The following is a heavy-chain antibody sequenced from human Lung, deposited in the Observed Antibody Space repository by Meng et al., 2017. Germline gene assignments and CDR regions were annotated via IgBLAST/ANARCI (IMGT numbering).Heavy chain of an antibody. V-gene: IGHV4-34*01. D-gene: IGHD4-11*01. CDR1: GGSFSDYY. CDR3: ARGPTTMAHDFDY. CDR2: INHSGST. J-gene: IGHJ4*02. Sequence: QVRLQQWGAGLLQPPETLSRTCVVSGGSFSDYYWSAIRQPPGKGLEWIGEINHSGSTNYNPSLESRATISVDTSQNNLSLKLSSVTAADSAVYYCARGPTTMAHDFDYWGQGTLVTVSS.